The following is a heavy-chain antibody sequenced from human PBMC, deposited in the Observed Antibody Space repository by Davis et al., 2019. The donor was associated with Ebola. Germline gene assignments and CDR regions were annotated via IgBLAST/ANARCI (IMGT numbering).Heavy chain of an antibody. J-gene: IGHJ6*04. V-gene: IGHV1-18*04. Sequence: ASVKVSCKASGYTFTSYGISWVRQAPGQGLEWMGWISAYNGNTNYAQKFQGRVTMTRDTSISTAYMELSRLRSDDTAVYYCARTVYQLLISDRSYYYYGMDVWGKGTTVTVSS. CDR1: GYTFTSYG. CDR3: ARTVYQLLISDRSYYYYGMDV. D-gene: IGHD2-2*01. CDR2: ISAYNGNT.